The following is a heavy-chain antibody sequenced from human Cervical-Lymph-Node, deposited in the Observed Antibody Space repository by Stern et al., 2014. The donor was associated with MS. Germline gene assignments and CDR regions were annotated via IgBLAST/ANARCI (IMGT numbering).Heavy chain of an antibody. J-gene: IGHJ4*02. CDR3: ARERGRAGPAMADY. D-gene: IGHD5-18*01. V-gene: IGHV1-2*02. Sequence: VQLVESGAEVKKPGASVKVSCKAAGYSFTGNYIHWLRQAPGQGLEWMGRTNPNSGGSNYALKFQGRVTMTRDTSISTAYMNLNRLGIDDTAVYYCARERGRAGPAMADYWGQGTLVTVSS. CDR2: TNPNSGGS. CDR1: GYSFTGNY.